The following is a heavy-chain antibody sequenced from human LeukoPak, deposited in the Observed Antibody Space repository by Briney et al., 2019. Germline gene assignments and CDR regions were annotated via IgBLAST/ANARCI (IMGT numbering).Heavy chain of an antibody. Sequence: PGGSLRLSCAVSGFSVTNNYTSWVRQAPGKGLEWVSSISSSSTYIYYADSVKGRFTISRDNAKNSLYLEMNSLRADDTAVYYCARGYYSSSSDYYYGMDVWGQGTTVTASS. J-gene: IGHJ6*02. V-gene: IGHV3-21*01. CDR1: GFSVTNNY. D-gene: IGHD6-6*01. CDR2: ISSSSTYI. CDR3: ARGYYSSSSDYYYGMDV.